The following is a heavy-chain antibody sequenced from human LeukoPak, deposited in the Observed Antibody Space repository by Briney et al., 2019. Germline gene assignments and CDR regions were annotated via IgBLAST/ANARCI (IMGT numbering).Heavy chain of an antibody. J-gene: IGHJ4*02. CDR2: ISSSSSYI. CDR3: ARGRAAAAGTGLGY. D-gene: IGHD6-13*01. CDR1: GFTFSSYS. Sequence: GGSLRLSCAASGFTFSSYSMNWVRQAPGKGLEWVSSISSSSSYIYYADSVKGRFTISRDNAKNSLYLQMNSLRAEDTAVYYCARGRAAAAGTGLGYWGQGTLVTVPS. V-gene: IGHV3-21*01.